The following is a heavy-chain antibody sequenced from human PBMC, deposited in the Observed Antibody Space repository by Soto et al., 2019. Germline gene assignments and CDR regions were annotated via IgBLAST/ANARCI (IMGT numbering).Heavy chain of an antibody. CDR2: LTPSGGET. V-gene: IGHV3-23*01. D-gene: IGHD4-17*01. CDR1: GFTFSTYA. J-gene: IGHJ3*02. CDR3: AHPRGYGVFDAYDI. Sequence: VGSLRLSCVASGFTFSTYAMSWVRQAPGKGLEWVSALTPSGGETYYADSVKGRFTISRDNSMNALYPQMNSLRIEDTAVYYCAHPRGYGVFDAYDIWGQGTMVTVSS.